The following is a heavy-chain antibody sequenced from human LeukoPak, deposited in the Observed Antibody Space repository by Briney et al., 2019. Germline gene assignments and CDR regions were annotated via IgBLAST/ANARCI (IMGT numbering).Heavy chain of an antibody. CDR3: ARAEYWSGYSYTL. D-gene: IGHD5-18*01. Sequence: SETLSLTCTVSGGSISSYYWSWIRQPPGKGLEWIGYIYYSGSTNYNPSLKSRVTISVDTSKNQFSLKLSSVTAADTAVYYCARAEYWSGYSYTLWGQGTLVTVSS. CDR2: IYYSGST. J-gene: IGHJ4*02. V-gene: IGHV4-59*01. CDR1: GGSISSYY.